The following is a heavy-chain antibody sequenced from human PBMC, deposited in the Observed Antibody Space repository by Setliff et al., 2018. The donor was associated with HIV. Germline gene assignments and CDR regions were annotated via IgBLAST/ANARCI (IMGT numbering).Heavy chain of an antibody. Sequence: GGSLSLSCAASGFTFSDYYMSWIRQAPGKGLEWVSHISSSSSYTNYADSVKGRFTISRDNAKTSLYLQMNSLRAEDTAVYYCARSLLLHYYDSSGYSIDAFDIWGQGTMVTVSS. D-gene: IGHD3-22*01. CDR3: ARSLLLHYYDSSGYSIDAFDI. J-gene: IGHJ3*02. CDR2: ISSSSSYT. CDR1: GFTFSDYY. V-gene: IGHV3-11*03.